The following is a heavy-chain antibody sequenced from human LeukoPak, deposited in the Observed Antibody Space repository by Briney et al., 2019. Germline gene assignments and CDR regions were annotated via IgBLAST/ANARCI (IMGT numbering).Heavy chain of an antibody. CDR3: AREEWELLLEY. Sequence: GASVKVSCRASGYTFIAYYMHWVRQAPGQGLEWMGIINPSGGSTSYAQKFQGRVTMTRDTSTSTVYMELSSLRSEDTAVYYCAREEWELLLEYWGQGTLVTVSS. V-gene: IGHV1-46*01. CDR2: INPSGGST. D-gene: IGHD1-26*01. CDR1: GYTFIAYY. J-gene: IGHJ4*02.